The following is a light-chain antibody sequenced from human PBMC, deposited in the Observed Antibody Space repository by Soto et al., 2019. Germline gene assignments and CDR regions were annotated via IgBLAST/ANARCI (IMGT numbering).Light chain of an antibody. V-gene: IGLV1-40*01. J-gene: IGLJ1*01. CDR1: SSNIGAGYD. Sequence: QSVLTQPPSVSGAPGQRVTISCTGSSSNIGAGYDVHWYQQLPGTAPKLLIYGNSNRPSGVPDRFSGSKSGNTASLTVSGLQAEDEADYYCSSYAGSNGYVFGTGTKVTVL. CDR2: GNS. CDR3: SSYAGSNGYV.